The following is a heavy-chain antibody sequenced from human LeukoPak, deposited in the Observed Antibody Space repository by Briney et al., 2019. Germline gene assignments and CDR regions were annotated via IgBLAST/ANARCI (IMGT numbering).Heavy chain of an antibody. D-gene: IGHD3-3*01. J-gene: IGHJ4*02. CDR3: ARGGEWLDY. Sequence: SETLSLTCTVSGGSISSYYWSWIRQLPGKGLEYFGYIYYSGSTNYNPSLESRVTISVDTSKNQFSLKLSSVTTADTALYYCARGGEWLDYWGQGTLVTVSS. CDR2: IYYSGST. CDR1: GGSISSYY. V-gene: IGHV4-59*01.